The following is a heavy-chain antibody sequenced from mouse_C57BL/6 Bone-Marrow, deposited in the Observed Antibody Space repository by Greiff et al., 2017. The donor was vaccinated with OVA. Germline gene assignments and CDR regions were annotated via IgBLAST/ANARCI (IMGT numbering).Heavy chain of an antibody. CDR3: APFYYYGSPGY. CDR1: GYSITSGYY. CDR2: ISYDGSN. V-gene: IGHV3-6*01. D-gene: IGHD1-1*01. Sequence: EVKLMESGPGLVKPSQSLSLTCSVTGYSITSGYYWNWIRQFPGNKLEWMGYISYDGSNNYNPSLKNRISITRDTSKNQFFLKLNSVTTEDTATYYCAPFYYYGSPGYWGQGTSVTVSS. J-gene: IGHJ4*01.